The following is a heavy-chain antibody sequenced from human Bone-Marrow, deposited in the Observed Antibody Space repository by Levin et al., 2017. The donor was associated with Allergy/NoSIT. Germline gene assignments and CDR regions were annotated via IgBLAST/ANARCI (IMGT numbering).Heavy chain of an antibody. D-gene: IGHD5-12*01. J-gene: IGHJ4*02. Sequence: RPGGSLRLSCAASGFTFSNNGMYWVRQAPGKGLECVTLIWYDGSNKYYADSVQGRFTVSRDNSQNTLYLQMNSLRVEDTAVYYCARATSGYADYWGQGTLVTVSS. CDR2: IWYDGSNK. CDR1: GFTFSNNG. CDR3: ARATSGYADY. V-gene: IGHV3-33*07.